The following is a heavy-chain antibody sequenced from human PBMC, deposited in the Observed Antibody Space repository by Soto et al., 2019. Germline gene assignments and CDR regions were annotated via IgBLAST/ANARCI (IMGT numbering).Heavy chain of an antibody. CDR2: IYYSGST. CDR1: GVSISSYY. Sequence: QVQLQESGPGLVKPSETLSLTCTVSGVSISSYYWSWIRQPPGKGLEWIGYIYYSGSTNYNPSLKSRVTISVDTSKNQFSLKLSSVTAADTAVYYCAREGLDPTSGGMDVWGQGTTVTVSS. D-gene: IGHD3-10*01. CDR3: AREGLDPTSGGMDV. V-gene: IGHV4-59*01. J-gene: IGHJ6*02.